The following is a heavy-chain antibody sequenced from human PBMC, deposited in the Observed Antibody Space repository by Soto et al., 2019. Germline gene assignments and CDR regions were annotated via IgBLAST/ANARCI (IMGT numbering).Heavy chain of an antibody. Sequence: VKVSCKASGFTFTSSAVQWVRQARGQRLEWIGWIVVGSGNTNYAQKFQERVTITRDMSTSTAYMELSSLRSEDTAVYYCAADLRAAAGYYYYYYGMDVWGQGTTVTVSS. CDR2: IVVGSGNT. D-gene: IGHD6-13*01. CDR1: GFTFTSSA. J-gene: IGHJ6*02. CDR3: AADLRAAAGYYYYYYGMDV. V-gene: IGHV1-58*01.